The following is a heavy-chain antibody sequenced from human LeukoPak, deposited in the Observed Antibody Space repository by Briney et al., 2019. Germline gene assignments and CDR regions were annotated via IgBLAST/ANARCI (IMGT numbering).Heavy chain of an antibody. V-gene: IGHV3-7*01. CDR3: ASADSGRNSFAP. CDR1: GFTFSTYW. CDR2: MNQDGSAI. Sequence: GGSLRLACAASGFTFSTYWMSWARQAPGKGLEWVAKMNQDGSAISYVDSVKGRFTISRDNAKNSLYPQMNSLRAEDTAVYYCASADSGRNSFAPWGQGTLVIVSS. D-gene: IGHD6-19*01. J-gene: IGHJ5*02.